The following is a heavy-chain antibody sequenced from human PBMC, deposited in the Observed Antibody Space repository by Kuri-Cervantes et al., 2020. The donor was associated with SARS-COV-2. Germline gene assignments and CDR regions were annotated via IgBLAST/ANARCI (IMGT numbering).Heavy chain of an antibody. D-gene: IGHD2-21*01. CDR3: AKDRVGVHDF. V-gene: IGHV3-21*01. Sequence: GGSLRLSCAASGFTFSSYSMNWVRQAPGKGLEWVSSISSSSSYIYYADSVKGRFTISRDNSQNTLYLQMKSLRSEDTAIYYCAKDRVGVHDFWGQGTLVTVPS. J-gene: IGHJ4*02. CDR2: ISSSSSYI. CDR1: GFTFSSYS.